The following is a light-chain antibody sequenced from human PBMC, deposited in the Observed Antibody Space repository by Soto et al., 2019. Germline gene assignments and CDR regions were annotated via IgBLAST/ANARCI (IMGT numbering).Light chain of an antibody. CDR1: QSVSSN. J-gene: IGKJ2*01. V-gene: IGKV3-15*01. Sequence: EILMTQSPATLSLSPGERATLSCRASQSVSSNLAWYQQKPGQAPSLLIYGASSRATGIPARFSGSGSGTEFTLTVSSLQPEDFAVYYCQQDNNWPPYTFGQGTKREIK. CDR3: QQDNNWPPYT. CDR2: GAS.